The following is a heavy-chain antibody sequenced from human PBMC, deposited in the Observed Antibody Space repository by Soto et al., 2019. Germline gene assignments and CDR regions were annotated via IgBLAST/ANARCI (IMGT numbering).Heavy chain of an antibody. V-gene: IGHV1-2*02. D-gene: IGHD3-22*01. CDR3: ARNYYDSSDRDYLDY. CDR1: GYTFTSYY. Sequence: ASVKVSCKSSGYTFTSYYIHWVRQAPGQGLEWMGWINPITGGTNYAPKFQGRVTMTRDTSITTAYMELSRLRSDDTAVYYCARNYYDSSDRDYLDYWGQGTPVTVSS. J-gene: IGHJ4*02. CDR2: INPITGGT.